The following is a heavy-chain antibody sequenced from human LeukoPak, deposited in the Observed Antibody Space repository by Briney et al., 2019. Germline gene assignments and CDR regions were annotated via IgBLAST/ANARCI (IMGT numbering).Heavy chain of an antibody. Sequence: TGGSLRLSCAASGFTFSSYGMHWFRQAPGKGLEWVAFIRYDGNNKYYADSVKGRFTISRDNSKNTLYLKMNSLRAEDTAVYYCAKLLSPYDNWGQGILVTVSS. CDR3: AKLLSPYDN. J-gene: IGHJ4*02. D-gene: IGHD2/OR15-2a*01. CDR1: GFTFSSYG. V-gene: IGHV3-30*02. CDR2: IRYDGNNK.